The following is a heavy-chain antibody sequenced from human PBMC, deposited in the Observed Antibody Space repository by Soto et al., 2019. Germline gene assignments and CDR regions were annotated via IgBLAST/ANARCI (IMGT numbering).Heavy chain of an antibody. Sequence: RGESLKISCKGSGYSFTSYWIGWVRQMPGKGLEWMGIIYPGDSDTRYSPSFQGQVTISADKSISTAYLQWSSLKASGTAMYYCARQRSIVVVPAAPRVAFDIWGQGTMVTVSS. CDR3: ARQRSIVVVPAAPRVAFDI. CDR1: GYSFTSYW. CDR2: IYPGDSDT. V-gene: IGHV5-51*01. J-gene: IGHJ3*02. D-gene: IGHD2-2*01.